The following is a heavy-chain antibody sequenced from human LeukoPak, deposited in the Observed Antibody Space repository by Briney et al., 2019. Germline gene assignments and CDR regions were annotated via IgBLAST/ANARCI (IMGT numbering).Heavy chain of an antibody. J-gene: IGHJ3*02. CDR2: IGIADDT. CDR3: RGGIQVSGIDAFDI. V-gene: IGHV3-13*01. Sequence: PGGSLRLSCAASGFTFRNYDMHWVRQFPGRGLEWVSAIGIADDTHYPDSVKGRFTISRENAKNSLYLQVNSLRDGDTAVYCVRGGIQVSGIDAFDIWGQGTMVTVSS. CDR1: GFTFRNYD. D-gene: IGHD5/OR15-5a*01.